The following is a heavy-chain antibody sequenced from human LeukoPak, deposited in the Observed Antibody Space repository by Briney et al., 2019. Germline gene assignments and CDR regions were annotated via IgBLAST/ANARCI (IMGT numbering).Heavy chain of an antibody. D-gene: IGHD6-19*01. V-gene: IGHV3-7*01. Sequence: PGGSLRLSCAASGFTFSHYTMNWVRQTPGKGLEWVANIKQDGSEKYYVDSVKGRFTISRDNAKNSLYLQMNSLRAEDTAVYYCARDRSYSSGWYSDYWGQGTLVTVSS. CDR3: ARDRSYSSGWYSDY. CDR1: GFTFSHYT. CDR2: IKQDGSEK. J-gene: IGHJ4*02.